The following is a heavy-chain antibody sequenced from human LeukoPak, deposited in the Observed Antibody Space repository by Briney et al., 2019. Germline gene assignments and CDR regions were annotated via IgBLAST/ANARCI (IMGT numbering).Heavy chain of an antibody. CDR2: IYYSGST. V-gene: IGHV4-59*12. J-gene: IGHJ6*03. D-gene: IGHD1-20*01. Sequence: TTSETLSLTCIVSGGSISSYYWSWIRQPPGKGLEWIGYIYYSGSTNYNPSLKSRVTISVDTSKNQFSLKLSSVTAADTAVYYCARDSYNWNDKYYYYMDVWGKGTTVTISS. CDR1: GGSISSYY. CDR3: ARDSYNWNDKYYYYMDV.